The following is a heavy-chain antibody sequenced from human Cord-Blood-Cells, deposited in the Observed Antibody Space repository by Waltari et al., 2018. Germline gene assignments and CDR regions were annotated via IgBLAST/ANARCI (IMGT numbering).Heavy chain of an antibody. D-gene: IGHD1-26*01. V-gene: IGHV3-7*01. CDR3: AKGSGSYNWFDP. CDR2: IKQDGREK. CDR1: GFTFSSYW. J-gene: IGHJ5*02. Sequence: EVQLVESGGGLVQPGGSLRLSCAASGFTFSSYWMSWVRQAPGKGLEGGANIKQDGREKYYVDSVKGRFTISRDNAKNSLYLQMNSLRAEDTAVYYCAKGSGSYNWFDPWGQGTLVTVSS.